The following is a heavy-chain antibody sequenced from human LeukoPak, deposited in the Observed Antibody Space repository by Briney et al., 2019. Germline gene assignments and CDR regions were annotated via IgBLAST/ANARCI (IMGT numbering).Heavy chain of an antibody. CDR1: GFTFSSYA. CDR3: ARDKVRSGSYYSPDYFYGMDV. Sequence: GGSLRLSCAASGFTFSSYAMSWVRQAPGKGLEWVSAISGSGGSTYYADSVKGRLTISRDNSKNTLYLQMNSLRAEDTAVYYCARDKVRSGSYYSPDYFYGMDVWGQGTTVTVSS. D-gene: IGHD3-10*01. J-gene: IGHJ6*02. V-gene: IGHV3-23*01. CDR2: ISGSGGST.